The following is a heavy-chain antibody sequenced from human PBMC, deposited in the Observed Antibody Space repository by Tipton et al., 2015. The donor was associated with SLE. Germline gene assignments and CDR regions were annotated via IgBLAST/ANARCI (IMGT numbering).Heavy chain of an antibody. V-gene: IGHV1-8*03. CDR1: GYTFTSYD. J-gene: IGHJ4*02. CDR3: ARGIRKSSMVQGVSQYYFDY. CDR2: MNPNSGNT. D-gene: IGHD3-10*01. Sequence: QLVQSGAEVKKPGASVKVSCKASGYTFTSYDINWVRQATGQGLEWMGWMNPNSGNTGYAQKFQGRVTITRNASITTAYMELSSLRSEDTAVYYCARGIRKSSMVQGVSQYYFDYWGQGTLVTVSS.